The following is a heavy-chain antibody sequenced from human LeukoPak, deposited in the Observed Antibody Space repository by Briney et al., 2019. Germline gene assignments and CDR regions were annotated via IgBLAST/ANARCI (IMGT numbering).Heavy chain of an antibody. CDR1: GDSVSSNSAA. V-gene: IGHV6-1*01. J-gene: IGHJ6*02. CDR3: ARGSPNLGFCSSTSCYYGMDV. Sequence: SQTLSLTCAISGDSVSSNSAAWNRIRQSPSRGLEWLGRTFYRSKWYNDYAVSVKSRITINPDTSKNQFSLQLNSVIPEDTAVYYCARGSPNLGFCSSTSCYYGMDVWGQGTTVTVSS. D-gene: IGHD2-2*01. CDR2: TFYRSKWYN.